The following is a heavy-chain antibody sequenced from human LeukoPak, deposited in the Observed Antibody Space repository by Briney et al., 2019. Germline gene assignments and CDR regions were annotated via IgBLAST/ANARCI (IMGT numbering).Heavy chain of an antibody. D-gene: IGHD1-26*01. V-gene: IGHV3-30*19. CDR3: ARESTIVGATTDFAFDI. Sequence: GGSLRLSCAASGFTFSNYGMHWVRQAPGKGLEWVAVISYDGSKKYYADSVKGRFTISRDNSKNTLYLQMNSLRAEDTAVYYCARESTIVGATTDFAFDIWGQGTMVTVSS. J-gene: IGHJ3*02. CDR1: GFTFSNYG. CDR2: ISYDGSKK.